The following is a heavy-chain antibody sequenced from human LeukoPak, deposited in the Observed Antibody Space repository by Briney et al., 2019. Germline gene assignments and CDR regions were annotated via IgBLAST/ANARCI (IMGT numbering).Heavy chain of an antibody. V-gene: IGHV3-30*18. J-gene: IGHJ4*02. CDR2: ISYDGSNK. CDR3: AKPHRGESEHY. CDR1: GFSITNYW. Sequence: SGGSLRLSCAASGFSITNYWMGWVRQAPGKGLEWVAVISYDGSNKYYADSVKGRFTISRDNSKNTLYLQMNSLRAEDTAVYYCAKPHRGESEHYWGQGTLVTVSS. D-gene: IGHD3-10*01.